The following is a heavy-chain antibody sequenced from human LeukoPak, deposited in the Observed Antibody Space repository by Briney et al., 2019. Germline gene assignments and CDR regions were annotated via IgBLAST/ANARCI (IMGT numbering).Heavy chain of an antibody. CDR2: TYYTSKWNT. D-gene: IGHD6-25*01. V-gene: IGHV6-1*01. J-gene: IGHJ3*01. Sequence: SQTLSLSCALSGDSVSTSGVAWTCVRQSPSSGLEWLGRTYYTSKWNTDYAVSVKSRIVVNPDTSKNQFSLQLNSVTSEDTAVYYCARGRASAFDVWGQGTMVTVSS. CDR3: ARGRASAFDV. CDR1: GDSVSTSGVA.